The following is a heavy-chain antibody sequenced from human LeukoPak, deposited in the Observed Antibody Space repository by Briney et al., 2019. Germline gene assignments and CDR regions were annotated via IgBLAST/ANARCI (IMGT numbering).Heavy chain of an antibody. CDR1: GGSISSSSYY. CDR2: IYHSGST. D-gene: IGHD5-24*01. Sequence: SETLSLTCTVSGGSISSSSYYWGWIRQPPGKGLEWIGYIYHSGSTYYNLSLKSRVTISVDRSKNQFSLKLSSVTAADTAVYYCARGWVGNNFDYWGQGTLVTVSS. CDR3: ARGWVGNNFDY. V-gene: IGHV4-30-2*01. J-gene: IGHJ4*02.